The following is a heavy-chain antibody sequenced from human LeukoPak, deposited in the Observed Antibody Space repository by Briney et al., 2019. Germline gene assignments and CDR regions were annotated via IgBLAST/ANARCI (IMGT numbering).Heavy chain of an antibody. CDR2: ITWDGGAT. CDR1: GFKFDDYT. V-gene: IGHV3-43*01. Sequence: GGSLRLSCAASGFKFDDYTMHWVRQAPGRGLQWVSLITWDGGATYHADSVKGRFTISRDNSKDSLSLQMNSLRTEDTALYYCAGERSRYFYFWGRGTLVTVSS. J-gene: IGHJ2*01. D-gene: IGHD1-1*01. CDR3: AGERSRYFYF.